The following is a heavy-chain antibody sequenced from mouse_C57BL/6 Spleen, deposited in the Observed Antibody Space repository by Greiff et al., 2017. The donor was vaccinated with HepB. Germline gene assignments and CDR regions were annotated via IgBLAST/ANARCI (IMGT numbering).Heavy chain of an antibody. V-gene: IGHV5-4*01. CDR1: GFTFSSDA. D-gene: IGHD1-1*01. CDR2: ISDGGSYT. Sequence: DVHLVESGGGLVKPGGSLKLSCAASGFTFSSDAMSWVRQTPEKRLEWVATISDGGSYTYYPDNVKGRFTISRDNAKNNLYLQMSHLKSEDTAMYYCARERDYYGSIPLYAMDYWGQGTSVTVSS. J-gene: IGHJ4*01. CDR3: ARERDYYGSIPLYAMDY.